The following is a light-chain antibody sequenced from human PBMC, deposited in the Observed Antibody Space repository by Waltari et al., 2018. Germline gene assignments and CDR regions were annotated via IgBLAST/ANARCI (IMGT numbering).Light chain of an antibody. Sequence: EIVLTQSPGTLSLSPGERATLSCRASQSISKYLAWYQQKPDQAPRPLIYDTSTRATGIPDRFSGSGSGTDFSLTIIILEPEDFAVYYCQKYGTLPATFGQGTKVELK. CDR3: QKYGTLPAT. CDR1: QSISKY. V-gene: IGKV3-20*01. J-gene: IGKJ1*01. CDR2: DTS.